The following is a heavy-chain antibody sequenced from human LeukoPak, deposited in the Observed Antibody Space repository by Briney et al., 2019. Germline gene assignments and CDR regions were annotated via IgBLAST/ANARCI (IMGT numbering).Heavy chain of an antibody. Sequence: KSGESLKISWKGSGYSFTSYWIGWVRQMPGKGLEWMGIIYPGDSDTRYSPSFQGQVTISADKSISTAYLQWSSLKASDTAMYYCARREGGSYRNDAFDIWGQGTMVTVSS. J-gene: IGHJ3*02. D-gene: IGHD1-26*01. CDR1: GYSFTSYW. CDR3: ARREGGSYRNDAFDI. CDR2: IYPGDSDT. V-gene: IGHV5-51*01.